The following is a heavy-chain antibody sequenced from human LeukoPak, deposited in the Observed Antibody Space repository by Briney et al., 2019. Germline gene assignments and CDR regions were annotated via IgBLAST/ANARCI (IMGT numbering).Heavy chain of an antibody. V-gene: IGHV4-39*01. D-gene: IGHD4-11*01. J-gene: IGHJ3*02. CDR2: IYYSGTT. CDR1: GGSLSSSSYY. Sequence: SEILSLTCTVSGGSLSSSSYYWGWIRQPPGKGLEWIGSIYYSGTTYYNPSLKSRVTISVDTSKNQFSLQLSSVTAADTAVYYCARLGKSGMTTATTRAFDIWGQGTMVTVSS. CDR3: ARLGKSGMTTATTRAFDI.